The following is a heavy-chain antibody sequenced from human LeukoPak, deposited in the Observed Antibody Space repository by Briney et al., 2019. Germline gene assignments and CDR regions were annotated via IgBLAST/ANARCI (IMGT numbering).Heavy chain of an antibody. Sequence: ASVKVSCKASGYTFTSYGISWVRQAPGQGLEWMGWISAYNGNTNYAQKLQGRVTMTTDTSTSTAYMELRSLRSDDTAVYYCARKLRSGGYYSYNWFDPWGQGTLVTVSS. V-gene: IGHV1-18*01. CDR3: ARKLRSGGYYSYNWFDP. CDR1: GYTFTSYG. D-gene: IGHD3-22*01. J-gene: IGHJ5*02. CDR2: ISAYNGNT.